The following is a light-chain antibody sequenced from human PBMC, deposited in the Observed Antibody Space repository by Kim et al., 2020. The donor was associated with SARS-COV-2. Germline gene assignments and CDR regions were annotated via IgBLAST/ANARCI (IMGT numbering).Light chain of an antibody. J-gene: IGKJ5*01. CDR2: GAS. V-gene: IGKV3-15*01. CDR3: QQYNDWPPVT. CDR1: QNVKTN. Sequence: GEQATLSCRASQNVKTNLAWYQQKPGQAPRLLMSGASTRATGVPARFSGSGSGTEFTLTISSLQSEDIAVYYCQQYNDWPPVTFGQGTRLEIK.